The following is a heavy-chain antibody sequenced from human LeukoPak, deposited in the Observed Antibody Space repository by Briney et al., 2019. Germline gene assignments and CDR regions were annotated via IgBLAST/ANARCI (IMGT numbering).Heavy chain of an antibody. CDR1: GLTFSNFG. Sequence: GGSLRLSCVASGLTFSNFGMSWVRQAPGKELKWVSAISGSGDSTYYADSVKGRFTISRDNSKNTLYLQMNSLRAEDTAVYYCAKEMYRYSNSDPFDVWGQGTMVTVSS. CDR2: ISGSGDST. V-gene: IGHV3-23*01. CDR3: AKEMYRYSNSDPFDV. D-gene: IGHD3-16*02. J-gene: IGHJ3*01.